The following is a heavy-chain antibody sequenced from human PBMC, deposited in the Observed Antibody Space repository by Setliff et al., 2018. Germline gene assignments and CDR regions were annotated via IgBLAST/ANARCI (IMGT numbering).Heavy chain of an antibody. CDR2: IWNDGSSK. Sequence: QPGGSLRLSCVASGFTFSNYGMHWVRQAPGKGLEWVALIWNDGSSKFYGDSAKGRFTISRDNSKNTLCLQMDSLRAEDTAVYYCARNWVTAQHYYYGMDVWGQGTTVTVSS. CDR1: GFTFSNYG. CDR3: ARNWVTAQHYYYGMDV. V-gene: IGHV3-33*01. J-gene: IGHJ6*02. D-gene: IGHD2-21*02.